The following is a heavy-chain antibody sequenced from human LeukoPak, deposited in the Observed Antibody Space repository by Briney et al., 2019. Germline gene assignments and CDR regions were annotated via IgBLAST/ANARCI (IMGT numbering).Heavy chain of an antibody. CDR2: INHSGST. CDR1: GGSFSVYY. CDR3: TRSADIDSTSWYLNY. D-gene: IGHD6-13*01. V-gene: IGHV4-34*01. Sequence: PSETLSLTCAVYGGSFSVYYWRWIRQPPRKGLEGIGEINHSGSTNCTPSFKSRVTISVDTSKDQFSLKLRSVTAAETAVYYCTRSADIDSTSWYLNYWGQGTLVTVSS. J-gene: IGHJ4*02.